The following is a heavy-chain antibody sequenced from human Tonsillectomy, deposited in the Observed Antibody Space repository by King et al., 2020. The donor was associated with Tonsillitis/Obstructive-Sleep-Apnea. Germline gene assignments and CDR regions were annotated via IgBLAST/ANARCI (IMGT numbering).Heavy chain of an antibody. CDR3: ARDSLSSVRYSLIDY. V-gene: IGHV3-7*01. Sequence: VQLVESGGGLVQPGGSLRLSCAASGFTFNNYWMSWVRQAPGKGLEWVANINQDGSWKYYVDSVKGRFTISTDNAKNSLYLQMNSLRAEDTAVYYCARDSLSSVRYSLIDYWGQGTLVTVSS. CDR1: GFTFNNYW. J-gene: IGHJ4*02. D-gene: IGHD6-25*01. CDR2: INQDGSWK.